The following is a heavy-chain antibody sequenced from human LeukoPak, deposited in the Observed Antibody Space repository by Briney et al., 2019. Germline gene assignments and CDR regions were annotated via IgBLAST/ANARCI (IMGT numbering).Heavy chain of an antibody. V-gene: IGHV4-34*01. CDR2: INHSGST. CDR1: GGSFSGYY. J-gene: IGHJ6*02. CDR3: ARGRSEYYYGSGSYYSPPYYYYGMDV. Sequence: SETLSLTCAVYGGSFSGYYWSWIRQPPGKGREWIGEINHSGSTNYNPSLKSRVTIAVDTSNNQFSLKPSSVTAADTAVYYCARGRSEYYYGSGSYYSPPYYYYGMDVWGQGTTVTVSS. D-gene: IGHD3-10*01.